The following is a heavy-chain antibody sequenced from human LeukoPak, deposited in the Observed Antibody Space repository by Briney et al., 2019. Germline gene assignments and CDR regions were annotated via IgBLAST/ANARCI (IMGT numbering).Heavy chain of an antibody. Sequence: GGSLRLPCAASGFTFSGSAMHWVRQASGKGLEWVGRIRSKANSYATAYAASVKGSSTISRDDSKNTAYLHMYSLKTEDTAVSYSSRRTEGQPFYYYYYMDVWGKGTTVTVSS. CDR3: SRRTEGQPFYYYYYMDV. J-gene: IGHJ6*03. V-gene: IGHV3-73*01. D-gene: IGHD6-13*01. CDR1: GFTFSGSA. CDR2: IRSKANSYAT.